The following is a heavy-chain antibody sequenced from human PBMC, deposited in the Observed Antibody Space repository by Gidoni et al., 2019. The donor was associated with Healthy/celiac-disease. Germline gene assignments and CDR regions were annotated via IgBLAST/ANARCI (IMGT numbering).Heavy chain of an antibody. Sequence: EVQLVQSGAEVKKPGESLRISCKGSGYSFTSYWISWVRQMPGKGLEWMGRIDPSDSYTNYSPSFQGHVTISADKSISTAYLQWSSLKASDTAMYYCATNARLPYDFWSGYSLGYWGQGTLVTVSS. J-gene: IGHJ4*02. D-gene: IGHD3-3*01. CDR2: IDPSDSYT. CDR1: GYSFTSYW. V-gene: IGHV5-10-1*03. CDR3: ATNARLPYDFWSGYSLGY.